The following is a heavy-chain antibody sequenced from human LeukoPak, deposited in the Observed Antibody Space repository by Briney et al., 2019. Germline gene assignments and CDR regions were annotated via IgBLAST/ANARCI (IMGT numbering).Heavy chain of an antibody. CDR3: AKDTYATGWYYFDY. CDR2: ISWDGART. D-gene: IGHD6-19*01. V-gene: IGHV3-43D*03. CDR1: GFTFDDYA. J-gene: IGHJ4*02. Sequence: GGSLRLSCAASGFTFDDYAMYWVRQAPGKGLEWVSLISWDGARTYYADSVKGRFTISRDNSNSSLYLQMNGLRTEDTAFYYCAKDTYATGWYYFDYWGQGTLVTVSS.